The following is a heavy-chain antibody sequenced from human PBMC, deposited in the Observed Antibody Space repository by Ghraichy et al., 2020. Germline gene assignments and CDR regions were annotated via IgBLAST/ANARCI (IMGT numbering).Heavy chain of an antibody. Sequence: SQTLSLTCTVSGSSITDFYWSWIRQPPGKGLEWLGYISSSGNTYYNPSLMGRVTISVDTPKTQFSLKLTSVTATDTAVYFCARRRKNSGGYLYDDYWGQGTLVTVSS. D-gene: IGHD3-22*01. CDR3: ARRRKNSGGYLYDDY. V-gene: IGHV4-4*09. CDR2: ISSSGNT. J-gene: IGHJ4*02. CDR1: GSSITDFY.